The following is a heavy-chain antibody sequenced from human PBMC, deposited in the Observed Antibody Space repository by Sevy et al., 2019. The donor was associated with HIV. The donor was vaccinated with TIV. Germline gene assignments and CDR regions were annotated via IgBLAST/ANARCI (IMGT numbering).Heavy chain of an antibody. CDR3: AKDFTGYNGMDV. D-gene: IGHD3-9*01. CDR1: GFTFSDYG. CDR2: ISYDGRNK. J-gene: IGHJ6*02. V-gene: IGHV3-30*18. Sequence: GGSLRLSCAASGFTFSDYGMHWVRQAPGKGLEWVVVISYDGRNKFYGDSVKGRFTISRDNSKNILYLQMNSLRVEDTAVYYCAKDFTGYNGMDVWGQGTMVTVSS.